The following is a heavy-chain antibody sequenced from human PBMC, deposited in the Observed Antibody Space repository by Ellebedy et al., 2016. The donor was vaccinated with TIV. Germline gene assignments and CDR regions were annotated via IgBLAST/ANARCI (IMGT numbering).Heavy chain of an antibody. V-gene: IGHV4-39*07. J-gene: IGHJ5*02. Sequence: SETLSLTXTVSGGSISSYYWGWIRQPPGKGLEWIGSIYYSGSTYYNPSLKSRVTISVDTSKNQFSLKLSSVTAADTAVYYCARVLLWFGELFPNWFDPWGQGTLVTVSS. D-gene: IGHD3-10*01. CDR2: IYYSGST. CDR1: GGSISSYY. CDR3: ARVLLWFGELFPNWFDP.